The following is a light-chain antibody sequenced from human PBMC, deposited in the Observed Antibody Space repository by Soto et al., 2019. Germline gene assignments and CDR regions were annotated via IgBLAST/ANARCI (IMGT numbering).Light chain of an antibody. Sequence: ETVMTQSPDTVSVSPGERATVSCRASQSIGRNLAWYQHKPGQAPRLLIYGASTGTTDIPTRFSASGSGTEFILTISSLQSEDFAVYYCQQYNNWPRSFGQGTKVEV. J-gene: IGKJ1*01. CDR2: GAS. CDR3: QQYNNWPRS. CDR1: QSIGRN. V-gene: IGKV3-15*01.